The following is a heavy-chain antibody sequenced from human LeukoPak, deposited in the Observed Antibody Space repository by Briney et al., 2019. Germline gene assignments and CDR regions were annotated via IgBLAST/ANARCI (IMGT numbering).Heavy chain of an antibody. CDR2: ISYAGSNK. CDR3: ARLIVGATSSDY. D-gene: IGHD1-26*01. J-gene: IGHJ4*02. CDR1: GFTVSSNY. V-gene: IGHV3-30-3*01. Sequence: GGSLRLSCAASGFTVSSNYMNWVRQAPGKGLEWVAVISYAGSNKYYADSVKGRFTISRDNSKNTLYLQMNSLRAEDTAVYYCARLIVGATSSDYWGQGTLVTVSS.